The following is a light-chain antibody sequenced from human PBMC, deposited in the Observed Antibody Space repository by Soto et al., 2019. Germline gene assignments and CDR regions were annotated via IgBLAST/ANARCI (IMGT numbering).Light chain of an antibody. CDR1: QSVSSK. V-gene: IGKV3-15*01. Sequence: EIVMTQSPATLSLSPGERVTLSYRASQSVSSKLAWYQQKPGQAPRLLIYGASIRATDIPSRFSGSGSGTEFTLTISRLQSEDFAIFYCQQYSNWPYTFGQGTKVDIK. CDR3: QQYSNWPYT. J-gene: IGKJ2*01. CDR2: GAS.